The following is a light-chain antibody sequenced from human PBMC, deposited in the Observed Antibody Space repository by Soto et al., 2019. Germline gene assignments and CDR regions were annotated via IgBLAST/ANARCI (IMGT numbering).Light chain of an antibody. V-gene: IGKV3-11*01. J-gene: IGKJ1*01. CDR1: QSVSSY. CDR3: QQRSDWPWT. Sequence: EIVLTQSPATLSLSPGERATLSCRASQSVSSYLAWYQQKSGQAPRLLMYEASTRATGIPARFSGGGSGTDFTLTISSLEPEDFAVYYCQQRSDWPWTFGQGTKVEIK. CDR2: EAS.